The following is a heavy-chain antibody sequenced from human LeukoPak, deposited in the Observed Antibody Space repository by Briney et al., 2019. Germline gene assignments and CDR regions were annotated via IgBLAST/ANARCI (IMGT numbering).Heavy chain of an antibody. CDR3: AKADYYDSSGMADY. V-gene: IGHV3-23*01. D-gene: IGHD3-22*01. J-gene: IGHJ4*02. CDR1: GFTFSSYA. CDR2: ISGSGGST. Sequence: GASLRLSCAASGFTFSSYAMSWVRQAPGKGLEWVSAISGSGGSTYYADSVKGRFTISRDNSKNTLYLQMNSLRAEDTAVYYCAKADYYDSSGMADYGGQGTLVTVSS.